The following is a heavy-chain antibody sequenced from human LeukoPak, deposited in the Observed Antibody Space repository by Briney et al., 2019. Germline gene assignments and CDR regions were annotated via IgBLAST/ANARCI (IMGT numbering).Heavy chain of an antibody. CDR2: IYYSGST. CDR3: ARRYYYYYGMDV. Sequence: WIGYIYYSGSTNYNPSLKSRVTISVDTSKNQFSLKLSSVTAADTAVYYCARRYYYYYGMDVWGQGTTVTVSS. J-gene: IGHJ6*02. V-gene: IGHV4-59*08.